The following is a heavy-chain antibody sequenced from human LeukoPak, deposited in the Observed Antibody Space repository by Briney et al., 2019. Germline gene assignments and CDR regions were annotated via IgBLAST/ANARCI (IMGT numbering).Heavy chain of an antibody. CDR3: ARGGEDYYDSSGYYYAFDY. V-gene: IGHV4-34*01. CDR2: INHSGST. Sequence: PSETLSLTCAVYGGSFIGYYWCWIRQPPGKGLEWIGEINHSGSTNYNPSLKSRVTISVDTSKNQFSLELSSVTAADTAVYYCARGGEDYYDSSGYYYAFDYWGQGTLVTVSS. D-gene: IGHD3-22*01. CDR1: GGSFIGYY. J-gene: IGHJ4*02.